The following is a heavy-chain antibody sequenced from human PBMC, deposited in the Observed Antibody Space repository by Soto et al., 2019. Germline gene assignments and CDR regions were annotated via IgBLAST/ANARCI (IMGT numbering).Heavy chain of an antibody. CDR3: ARLALLWFGELYDYYYGMDV. CDR2: INHSGST. V-gene: IGHV4-34*01. D-gene: IGHD3-10*01. Sequence: PSETLSLTCAVYGGSFSGYYWSWIRQPPGKGLEWIGEINHSGSTNYNPPLKSRVTISVDTSKNQFSLKLSSVTAADTAVYYCARLALLWFGELYDYYYGMDVWGQGTTVTVSS. J-gene: IGHJ6*02. CDR1: GGSFSGYY.